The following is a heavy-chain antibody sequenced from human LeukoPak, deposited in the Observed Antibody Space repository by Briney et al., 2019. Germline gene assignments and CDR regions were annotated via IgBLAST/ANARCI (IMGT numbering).Heavy chain of an antibody. CDR1: GYSFTSYW. V-gene: IGHV5-51*01. D-gene: IGHD3-22*01. CDR2: IYPGDSDT. J-gene: IGHJ4*02. CDR3: ATPDPIPDSSGYYSAY. Sequence: GESLKISCKGSGYSFTSYWIGWVRQMPGKGLEWMGIIYPGDSDTRYSPSFQGQVTISADKSISTAYLQWSSLKASDTAMYYCATPDPIPDSSGYYSAYWGQGTLVTVSS.